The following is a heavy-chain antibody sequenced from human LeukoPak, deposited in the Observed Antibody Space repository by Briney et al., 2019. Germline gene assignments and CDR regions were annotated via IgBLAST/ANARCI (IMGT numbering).Heavy chain of an antibody. CDR2: FDPEDGET. Sequence: ASVKVSCKVSGYTLTELSMHWVRQAPGKGLEWMGGFDPEDGETIYAQKFQGRVTMTEDTSTDTAYMELSSLRSEDTAVYYCATVGSDGYKSALLDYWGQGTLVTVSS. D-gene: IGHD5-24*01. V-gene: IGHV1-24*01. CDR3: ATVGSDGYKSALLDY. J-gene: IGHJ4*01. CDR1: GYTLTELS.